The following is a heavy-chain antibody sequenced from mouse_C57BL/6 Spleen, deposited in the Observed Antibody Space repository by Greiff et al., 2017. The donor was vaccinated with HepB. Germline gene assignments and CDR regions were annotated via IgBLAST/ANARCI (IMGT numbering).Heavy chain of an antibody. Sequence: QVQLQQSGAELARPGASVKLSCKASGYTFTSYGISWVKQRTGQGLEWIGEIYPRSGNTYYNEKFKGKATLTADKSSSTAYMELRSLTSEDSAVYFCARRGWGGSSYWYFDVWGTGTTVTVSS. J-gene: IGHJ1*03. CDR1: GYTFTSYG. CDR2: IYPRSGNT. CDR3: ARRGWGGSSYWYFDV. D-gene: IGHD1-1*01. V-gene: IGHV1-81*01.